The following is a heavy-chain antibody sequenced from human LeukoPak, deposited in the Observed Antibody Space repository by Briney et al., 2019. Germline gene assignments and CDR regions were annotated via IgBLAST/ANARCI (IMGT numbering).Heavy chain of an antibody. CDR1: GGTFSSYA. Sequence: GASVKVSCKASGGTFSSYAISWVRQAPGQGLEWMGGIIPIFGTANYAQKFRGRVTITADESTSTAYMELSSLRSEDTAVYYCARENREMATILDYWGQGTLVTVSS. CDR2: IIPIFGTA. CDR3: ARENREMATILDY. J-gene: IGHJ4*02. D-gene: IGHD5-24*01. V-gene: IGHV1-69*13.